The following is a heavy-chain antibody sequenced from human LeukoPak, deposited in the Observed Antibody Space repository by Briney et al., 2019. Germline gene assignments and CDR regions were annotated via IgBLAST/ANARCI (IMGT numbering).Heavy chain of an antibody. Sequence: PGGSLRLSCAASGFSFSAYGMHWVRQAPGRGLEWVAFVHYDGISKYYADSVKGRFTISRDNSKNTLHLQMDSLRAEDTALYYCAKDGGYYDTSGHYLDYWGQGTLVTVSS. CDR2: VHYDGISK. CDR3: AKDGGYYDTSGHYLDY. V-gene: IGHV3-30*02. J-gene: IGHJ4*02. D-gene: IGHD3-22*01. CDR1: GFSFSAYG.